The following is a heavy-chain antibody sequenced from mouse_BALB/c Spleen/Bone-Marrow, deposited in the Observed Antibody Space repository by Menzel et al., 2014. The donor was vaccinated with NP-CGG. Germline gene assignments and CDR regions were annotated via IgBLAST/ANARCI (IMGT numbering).Heavy chain of an antibody. V-gene: IGHV1-14*01. CDR2: INPYNDGT. CDR1: GYTFTGYV. CDR3: ARSLYGYDWYFDV. Sequence: EVQLQESGPELVKPGASVKMSCKASGYTFTGYVMHWVKQKPGQGLEWIGNINPYNDGTKYNEKFKGKATLTSDKSSSTAYMELSSLTSEDSAVYYCARSLYGYDWYFDVWGAGTTVTVSS. D-gene: IGHD2-2*01. J-gene: IGHJ1*01.